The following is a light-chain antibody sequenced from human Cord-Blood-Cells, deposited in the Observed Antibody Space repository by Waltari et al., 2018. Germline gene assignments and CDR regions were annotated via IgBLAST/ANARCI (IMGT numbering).Light chain of an antibody. CDR1: SSNIGSNT. V-gene: IGLV1-44*01. CDR2: SNN. Sequence: QSVLTQPPSASGTPGQRVTISCSGSSSNIGSNTVNWYQQLPGTAPKLLIYSNNKRPSGVPARFSGSKSGTSASLAISGLQSEDEADYYCAAWDDSLNGPVFGGGTKLTVL. CDR3: AAWDDSLNGPV. J-gene: IGLJ3*02.